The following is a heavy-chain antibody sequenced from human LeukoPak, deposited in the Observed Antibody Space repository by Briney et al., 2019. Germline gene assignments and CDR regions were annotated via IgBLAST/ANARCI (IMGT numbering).Heavy chain of an antibody. CDR3: AKAGRRAFDI. J-gene: IGHJ3*02. CDR2: ISGSGGST. CDR1: GFTFSSYG. V-gene: IGHV3-23*01. Sequence: PGGTLRLSCAASGFTFSSYGMSWVRQAPGKGLEWVSAISGSGGSTYYADSVKGRFTISRDNSKNTLYLQMNSLRAEDTAVYYCAKAGRRAFDIWGQGTMVTVSS.